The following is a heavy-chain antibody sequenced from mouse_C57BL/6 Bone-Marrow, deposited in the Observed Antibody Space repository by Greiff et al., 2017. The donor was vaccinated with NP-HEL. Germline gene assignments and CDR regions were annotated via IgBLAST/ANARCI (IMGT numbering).Heavy chain of an antibody. CDR3: ARSQLDSSGGFAY. CDR2: INPSSGYT. V-gene: IGHV1-4*01. D-gene: IGHD3-2*02. J-gene: IGHJ3*01. CDR1: GYTFTSYT. Sequence: QVQLQQSGAELVRPGASVKMSCKASGYTFTSYTMHWVKQRPGQGLEWIGYINPSSGYTKYNQKFKDKATLTADKSSSTAYMQLSSLTSEDSAVYYCARSQLDSSGGFAYWGQGTLVTVSA.